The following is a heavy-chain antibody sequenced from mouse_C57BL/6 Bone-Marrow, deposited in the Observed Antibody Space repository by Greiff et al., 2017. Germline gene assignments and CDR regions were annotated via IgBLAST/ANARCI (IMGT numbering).Heavy chain of an antibody. V-gene: IGHV1-64*01. Sequence: QVQLQQPGAELVKPGASVKLSCKASGYTFTSYWMHWVKQRPGQGLEWIGMIHPISGSTNYNEKFKSKATLTVDKSSSTAYMQLSSLTSEDSAVYYCARSPSIDYYGSWAWFAYWGQGTLVTVSA. J-gene: IGHJ3*01. CDR3: ARSPSIDYYGSWAWFAY. D-gene: IGHD1-1*01. CDR1: GYTFTSYW. CDR2: IHPISGST.